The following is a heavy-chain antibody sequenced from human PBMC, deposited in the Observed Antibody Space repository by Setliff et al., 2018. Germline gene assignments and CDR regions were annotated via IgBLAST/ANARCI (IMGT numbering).Heavy chain of an antibody. V-gene: IGHV3-30*02. CDR1: GFNFSSFG. Sequence: PGGSLRLSCAASGFNFSSFGMHWVRQTPGKGPEWIGHIRFDGRKQNYADSVTGRFTISRDNSKSTVYLLLNGLTVDDTAMYYCAKFSRYTDSQGEFDFWGQGALVTVSS. CDR2: IRFDGRKQ. D-gene: IGHD1-20*01. J-gene: IGHJ4*02. CDR3: AKFSRYTDSQGEFDF.